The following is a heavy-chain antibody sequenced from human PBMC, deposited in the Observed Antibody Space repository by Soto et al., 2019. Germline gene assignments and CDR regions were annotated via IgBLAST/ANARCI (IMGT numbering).Heavy chain of an antibody. Sequence: QVQLVQSGAEVKKPGSSVKVSCKASGGTFSSYAISWVRQAPGQGLEWMGGIIPIFGTANYAQKFQGRVTITADDSTSTAYMALCSLGSAATAVYYCAEASYCSGGSCQSGWGQGTLVTVSS. J-gene: IGHJ4*02. CDR3: AEASYCSGGSCQSG. CDR2: IIPIFGTA. CDR1: GGTFSSYA. V-gene: IGHV1-69*12. D-gene: IGHD2-15*01.